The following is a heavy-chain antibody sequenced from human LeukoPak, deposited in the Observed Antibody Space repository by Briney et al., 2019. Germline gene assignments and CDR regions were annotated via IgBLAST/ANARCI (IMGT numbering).Heavy chain of an antibody. D-gene: IGHD3-16*01. J-gene: IGHJ4*02. CDR3: ARGGGYGVY. CDR2: IYYRGNT. V-gene: IGHV4-59*11. CDR1: GGSIGGHF. Sequence: SETLSLTCTVSGGSIGGHFWHWLRQPPGKGLEWIGNIYYRGNTNYNPSLKSRVTLSVDTFNNQFSLRLTSMTAADTAVYYCARGGGYGVYWGQGTLVTVSS.